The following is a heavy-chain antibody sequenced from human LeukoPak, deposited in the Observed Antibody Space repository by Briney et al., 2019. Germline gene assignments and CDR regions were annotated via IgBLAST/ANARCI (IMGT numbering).Heavy chain of an antibody. CDR3: ASDRRDGYTDPFDY. D-gene: IGHD5-24*01. CDR1: GYTLTDYY. J-gene: IGHJ4*02. CDR2: VDPEDGET. Sequence: ASVKVSCKVSGYTLTDYYMHWVQQAPGKGLEWMGLVDPEDGETIYAEKFQGRVTITADTSTDTAYMELSSLRSEDTAVYYCASDRRDGYTDPFDYWGQGTLVTVCS. V-gene: IGHV1-69-2*01.